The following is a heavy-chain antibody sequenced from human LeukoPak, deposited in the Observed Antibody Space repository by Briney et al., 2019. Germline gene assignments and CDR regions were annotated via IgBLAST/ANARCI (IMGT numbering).Heavy chain of an antibody. CDR1: GFTFSSYA. CDR3: ARDDAGYSSSSGY. D-gene: IGHD6-6*01. J-gene: IGHJ4*02. V-gene: IGHV3-30-3*01. CDR2: ISYDGSNK. Sequence: GGSLRLSCAASGFTFSSYAMHWVRQAPGTGLEWVAVISYDGSNKYYTDSVKGRFTISRDNSKNTLYLQMNSLRAEDTAVYYCARDDAGYSSSSGYWGQGTLVTVSS.